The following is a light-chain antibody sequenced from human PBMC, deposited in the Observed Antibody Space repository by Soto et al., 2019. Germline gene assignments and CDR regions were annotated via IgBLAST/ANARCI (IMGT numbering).Light chain of an antibody. CDR2: DVS. V-gene: IGLV2-11*01. Sequence: QSVLTQPRSVSGSPGQSVTISCAGTSSDVGGYNYVSWYQQHPGKAPKLMIYDVSKRPSGVPDRFSGSKSGNTALLTVSGLQAEDEADYYCCSYAGSNNYYRFGTGTRSPS. J-gene: IGLJ1*01. CDR1: SSDVGGYNY. CDR3: CSYAGSNNYYR.